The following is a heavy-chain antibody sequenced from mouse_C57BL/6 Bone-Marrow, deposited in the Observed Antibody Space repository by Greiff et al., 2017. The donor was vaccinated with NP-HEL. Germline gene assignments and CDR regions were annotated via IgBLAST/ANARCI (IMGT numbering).Heavy chain of an antibody. Sequence: QVQLQQPGAELVKPGASVKLSCKASGYTFTSYWMHWVKQRPGQGLEWIGMIHPNSGSTNYNEKFKSKATLTSDTSSSTAYMQLSSLTSEDSAIYFCARSGFYYGSSFDYWGQGTTLTVSS. CDR2: IHPNSGST. CDR1: GYTFTSYW. V-gene: IGHV1-64*01. CDR3: ARSGFYYGSSFDY. J-gene: IGHJ2*01. D-gene: IGHD1-1*01.